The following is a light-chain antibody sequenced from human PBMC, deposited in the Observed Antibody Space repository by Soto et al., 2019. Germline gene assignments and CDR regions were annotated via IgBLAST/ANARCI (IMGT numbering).Light chain of an antibody. CDR3: QQYGSSPFIN. Sequence: EIVMTQSPATLSVSPVETASLSCRASQSAGNFLAWYQQKPGQAPRLLIYYISTRATGIPARFSGSGSGTDFTLTISRLEPEDFAVYYCQQYGSSPFINFGQGTRLEIK. J-gene: IGKJ5*01. CDR1: QSAGNF. CDR2: YIS. V-gene: IGKV3-20*01.